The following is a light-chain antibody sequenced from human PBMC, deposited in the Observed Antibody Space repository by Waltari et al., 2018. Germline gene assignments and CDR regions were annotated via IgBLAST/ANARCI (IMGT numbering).Light chain of an antibody. CDR2: DVS. Sequence: QSALTQPASVSGSPGQSITISCTGTSSDVGAYNYVSWYQQHPGKAPKLIIFDVSIRPSGVSKRFPCSKSGNTASLTISGLQAEDEADYYCSSYISSSTLELFGGGTSLTVL. J-gene: IGLJ2*01. V-gene: IGLV2-14*03. CDR3: SSYISSSTLEL. CDR1: SSDVGAYNY.